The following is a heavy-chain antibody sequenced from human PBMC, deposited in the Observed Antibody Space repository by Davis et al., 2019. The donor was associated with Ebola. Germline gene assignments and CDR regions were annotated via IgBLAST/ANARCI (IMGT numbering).Heavy chain of an antibody. CDR3: ARVSSSSWYGADY. V-gene: IGHV3-53*01. CDR2: IYSDGST. D-gene: IGHD6-13*01. CDR1: GFTVSSNY. J-gene: IGHJ4*02. Sequence: GESLKISCAASGFTVSSNYMSWVRQAPGKGLEWVSVIYSDGSTYYADSVKGRFTISRDNSRNTLYLQMNSLRAEDTAVYYCARVSSSSWYGADYWGQGTLVTVSS.